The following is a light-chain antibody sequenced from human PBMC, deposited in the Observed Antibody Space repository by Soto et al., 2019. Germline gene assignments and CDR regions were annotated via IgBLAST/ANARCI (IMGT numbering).Light chain of an antibody. CDR2: AAS. J-gene: IGKJ2*02. Sequence: DIQMTQSPSSLSASVGDRVTITCRASQSISSYLNWYQQKPGKAPKHLIYAASSLQSGVPSRFSGSGSGTDFTLTISSLQAEDFATYYCLQDHNYQWTFGQGTKVDIK. CDR1: QSISSY. V-gene: IGKV1-39*01. CDR3: LQDHNYQWT.